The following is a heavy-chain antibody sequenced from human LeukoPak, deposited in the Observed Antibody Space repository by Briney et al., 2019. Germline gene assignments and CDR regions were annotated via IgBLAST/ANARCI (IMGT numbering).Heavy chain of an antibody. CDR2: IIPISGTA. J-gene: IGHJ5*02. V-gene: IGHV1-69*06. Sequence: SVKVSCKASGGTFSSYAISWVRQAPGQGLEWMGGIIPISGTANYAQKFQGRVTITADKSTSTAYMELSSLRSEDTAVYYCARGCSGGSYLLWFDPWGQGTLVTVSS. CDR1: GGTFSSYA. D-gene: IGHD2-15*01. CDR3: ARGCSGGSYLLWFDP.